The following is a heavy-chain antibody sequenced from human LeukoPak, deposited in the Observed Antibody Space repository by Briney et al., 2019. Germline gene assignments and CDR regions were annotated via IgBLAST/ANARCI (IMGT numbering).Heavy chain of an antibody. D-gene: IGHD4-17*01. Sequence: GGSLGLSCAASGFTFDDYAMHWVRQAPGKGLEWVSLISGDGGSTYYADSVKGRFTISRDNSKNSLYLQMNSLRTEDTALYYCAKDIDYGDYGSCFDYWGQGTLVTVSS. V-gene: IGHV3-43*02. J-gene: IGHJ4*02. CDR2: ISGDGGST. CDR3: AKDIDYGDYGSCFDY. CDR1: GFTFDDYA.